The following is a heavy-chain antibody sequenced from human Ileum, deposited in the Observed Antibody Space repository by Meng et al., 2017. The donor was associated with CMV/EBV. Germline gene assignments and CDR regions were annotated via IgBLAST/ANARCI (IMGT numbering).Heavy chain of an antibody. J-gene: IGHJ4*02. Sequence: GGPLRLSCAASGFTFSSYAMSWVRQAPGKGLEWVSAISGSGGSTYYADSVKGRFTISRDNSKNTLYLQMNSLRAEDTAVYYCAKGGVYSSTWGDYWGQGTLVTVSS. D-gene: IGHD6-13*01. CDR3: AKGGVYSSTWGDY. CDR1: GFTFSSYA. CDR2: ISGSGGST. V-gene: IGHV3-23*01.